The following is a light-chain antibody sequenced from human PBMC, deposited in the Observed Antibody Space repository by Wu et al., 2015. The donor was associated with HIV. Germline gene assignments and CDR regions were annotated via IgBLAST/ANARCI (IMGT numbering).Light chain of an antibody. CDR2: KAS. Sequence: DIQMTQSPSTLSASVGDRVTITCRASQSISSWLAWYQQKPGKAPKVLIYKASNLESGVPSRFSGSGSGTEFTLTISSLQPDDFATYYCQQYNGYPLTFGGGTNGGDQT. V-gene: IGKV1-5*03. CDR3: QQYNGYPLT. CDR1: QSISSW. J-gene: IGKJ4*01.